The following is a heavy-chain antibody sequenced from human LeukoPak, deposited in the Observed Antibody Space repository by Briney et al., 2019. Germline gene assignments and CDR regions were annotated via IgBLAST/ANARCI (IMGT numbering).Heavy chain of an antibody. Sequence: GGSLRLSCAASGFTFSSYGMHWVRQAPGKGLEWVAVIWYDGSNKYYADSVKGRFTISRDNSKNTLYLQMNSLRAEDTAVYYCARPAPSSSWYWGYNWFDPWGQGTLVTVSS. CDR1: GFTFSSYG. J-gene: IGHJ5*02. CDR3: ARPAPSSSWYWGYNWFDP. CDR2: IWYDGSNK. D-gene: IGHD6-13*01. V-gene: IGHV3-33*01.